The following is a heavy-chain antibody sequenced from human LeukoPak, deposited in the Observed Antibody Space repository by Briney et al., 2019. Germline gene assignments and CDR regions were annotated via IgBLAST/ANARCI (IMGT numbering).Heavy chain of an antibody. V-gene: IGHV1-3*01. CDR1: GYPFSTYA. CDR3: AGSYIVVVPAVYFNY. Sequence: ASVKVSCKTSGYPFSTYAIQWVRQAPGQRLEWMGWINGGDGNTKFSQKFQGRVTITRDTSASSSYMELSSLRSEDTAVYYCAGSYIVVVPAVYFNYWGQGTLVTVSS. CDR2: INGGDGNT. D-gene: IGHD2-2*01. J-gene: IGHJ4*02.